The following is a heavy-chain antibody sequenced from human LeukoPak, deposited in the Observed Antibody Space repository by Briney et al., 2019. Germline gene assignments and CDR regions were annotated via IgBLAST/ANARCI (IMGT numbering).Heavy chain of an antibody. V-gene: IGHV3-15*01. Sequence: PGGSLRLSCAASGFTFSNAWMSWVRQAPGKGLEWVGRIKSKTDGGTTDYAAPVKGRFTISRDDSKNTLYLQMNSLKTEDTAVYYCTTMGRAMVRGRWINWFDPWGQGTLVTVSS. D-gene: IGHD3-10*01. CDR2: IKSKTDGGTT. CDR3: TTMGRAMVRGRWINWFDP. J-gene: IGHJ5*02. CDR1: GFTFSNAW.